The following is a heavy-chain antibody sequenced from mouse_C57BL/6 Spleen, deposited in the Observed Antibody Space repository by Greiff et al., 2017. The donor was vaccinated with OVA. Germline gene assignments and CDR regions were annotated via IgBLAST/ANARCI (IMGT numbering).Heavy chain of an antibody. CDR1: GFTFSSYA. Sequence: EVMLVESGGGLVKPGGSLKLSCAASGFTFSSYAMSWVRQTPEKRLEWVATISEGGSYTYYPDNVKGRFTISRDNAKNNLYLQMSHLKSEDTARYYCARRGSNPWFAYWGQGTLVTVSA. CDR3: ARRGSNPWFAY. D-gene: IGHD2-5*01. CDR2: ISEGGSYT. V-gene: IGHV5-4*03. J-gene: IGHJ3*01.